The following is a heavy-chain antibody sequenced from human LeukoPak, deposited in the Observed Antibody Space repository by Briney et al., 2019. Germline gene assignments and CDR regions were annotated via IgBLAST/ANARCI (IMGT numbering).Heavy chain of an antibody. D-gene: IGHD4-11*01. V-gene: IGHV3-74*01. CDR3: AREGDYRNPFDY. Sequence: GGSLRLSCAASGXTFSYAWMSWVRQAPGKGLVWVSHINSDGSSTSYADSVKGRFTISRDNAKNTLYLQMNSLRAEDTAVFYCAREGDYRNPFDYWGQGTLVTVSS. J-gene: IGHJ4*02. CDR2: INSDGSST. CDR1: GXTFSYAW.